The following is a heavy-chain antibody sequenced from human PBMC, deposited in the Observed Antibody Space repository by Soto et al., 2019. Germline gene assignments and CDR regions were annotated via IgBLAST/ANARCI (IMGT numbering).Heavy chain of an antibody. CDR1: GFSLSTSGMS. J-gene: IGHJ4*02. CDR3: ARSSFDTIYFDY. CDR2: IDWVDDK. Sequence: SGPTLVNPTQNLTLTCTFSGFSLSTSGMSVSWIRQPPGKALEWLARIDWVDDKFYSTSLKTRLTISKDTSKNQVVLTMTNMDPVDTATYYCARSSFDTIYFDYWGQGTLVTVSS. D-gene: IGHD3-16*01. V-gene: IGHV2-70*04.